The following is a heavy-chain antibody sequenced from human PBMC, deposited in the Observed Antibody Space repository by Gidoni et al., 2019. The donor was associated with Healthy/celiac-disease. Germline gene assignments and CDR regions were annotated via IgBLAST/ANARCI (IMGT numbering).Heavy chain of an antibody. D-gene: IGHD3-3*01. Sequence: EVQLVESGGGFVPPVGSLSLSCAASGFTVSSNDMSWVRPAPGKGLEWVSVIYSGGSTYYADSVKGRFTISRDNSKNTLYLQMNSLRAEDTAVYYCARARDFWSGWFDYWGQGTLVTVSS. J-gene: IGHJ4*02. CDR3: ARARDFWSGWFDY. CDR1: GFTVSSND. CDR2: IYSGGST. V-gene: IGHV3-66*01.